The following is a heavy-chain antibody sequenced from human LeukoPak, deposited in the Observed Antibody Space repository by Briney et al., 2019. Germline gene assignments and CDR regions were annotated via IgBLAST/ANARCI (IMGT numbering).Heavy chain of an antibody. D-gene: IGHD6-13*01. Sequence: PGRSLRLSCAASGFTFNNYGMHWVRQAPGKGLEWGAVIATDGRDKKYADSVKGRFTISRDNSKNTLYLEMNSLRPEDTAVYHCAKDSKVAAAGYFFDYWGQGTLVTVSS. V-gene: IGHV3-30*18. CDR2: IATDGRDK. J-gene: IGHJ4*02. CDR3: AKDSKVAAAGYFFDY. CDR1: GFTFNNYG.